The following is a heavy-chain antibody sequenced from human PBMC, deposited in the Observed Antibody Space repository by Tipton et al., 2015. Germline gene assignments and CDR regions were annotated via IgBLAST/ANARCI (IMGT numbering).Heavy chain of an antibody. J-gene: IGHJ4*02. CDR1: GDSVSSYSAA. Sequence: GLVKPSQTLSLVCAISGDSVSSYSAAWNWIRQSPSRGLEWLGRTYYRSKWYNDYAASVKSRISINPDTSKNQFSLQLNSVTAADTAVYSCAREVDGDLDCWGQGTLVTVSS. D-gene: IGHD4-17*01. CDR3: AREVDGDLDC. V-gene: IGHV6-1*01. CDR2: TYYRSKWYN.